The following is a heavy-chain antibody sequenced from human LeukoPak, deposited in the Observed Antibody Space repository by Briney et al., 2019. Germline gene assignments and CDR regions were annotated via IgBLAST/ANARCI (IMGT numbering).Heavy chain of an antibody. Sequence: PSETLSLTCTVSGGSISSYYWSWIRQPPGKGLEWIGYIYYSGSTNYNPSLKSRVTISVDTSKSQFSLKLSSVTAADTAVYYCARVAESSSWYQYYFDYWGQGTLVTVSS. CDR1: GGSISSYY. V-gene: IGHV4-59*01. CDR3: ARVAESSSWYQYYFDY. D-gene: IGHD6-13*01. CDR2: IYYSGST. J-gene: IGHJ4*02.